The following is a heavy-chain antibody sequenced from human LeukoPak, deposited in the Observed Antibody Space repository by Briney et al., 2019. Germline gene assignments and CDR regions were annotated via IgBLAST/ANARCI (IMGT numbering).Heavy chain of an antibody. CDR3: AKGLGNSSGRWFDP. CDR2: ISGTGAST. V-gene: IGHV3-23*01. J-gene: IGHJ5*02. CDR1: GFTFSSYA. Sequence: GGSLRLSCAASGFTFSSYAMSWVRQAPGKGLEWVSAISGTGASTFYADSVNGRFTISRDNSKNTLYLQMNSLRAEDTALYYCAKGLGNSSGRWFDPWGQGTLVTVSS. D-gene: IGHD6-6*01.